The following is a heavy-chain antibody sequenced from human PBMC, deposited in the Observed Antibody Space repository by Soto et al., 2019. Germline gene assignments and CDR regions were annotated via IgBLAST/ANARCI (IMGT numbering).Heavy chain of an antibody. CDR2: INAGNGNT. CDR3: ARVDTAMVGAFDI. CDR1: GYTFTSYA. V-gene: IGHV1-3*01. Sequence: WASVKVSCKASGYTFTSYAMHWVRQAPGQRLEWMGWINAGNGNTKYSQKFQGRVTITRDTSASTAYMELSSLRSEDTAVYYCARVDTAMVGAFDIWGQGTMVTVSS. J-gene: IGHJ3*02. D-gene: IGHD5-18*01.